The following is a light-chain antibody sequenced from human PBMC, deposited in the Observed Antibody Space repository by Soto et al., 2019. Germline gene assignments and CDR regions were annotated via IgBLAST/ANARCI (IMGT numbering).Light chain of an antibody. V-gene: IGLV4-60*02. CDR3: ETWDSNTRV. J-gene: IGLJ3*02. CDR1: SGHSSYI. Sequence: QTVVTQSSSASASLGSSVKLTCTLSSGHSSYIIAWHQQQLGKAPRYLMKLEGSGSYNKGSGVPDRFSGSSSGADRYLTISNLQFEDEADYYCETWDSNTRVFGGGTQLTVL. CDR2: LEGSGSY.